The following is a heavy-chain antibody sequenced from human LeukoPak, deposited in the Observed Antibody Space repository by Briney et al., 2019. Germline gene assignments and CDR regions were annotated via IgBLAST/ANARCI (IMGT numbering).Heavy chain of an antibody. J-gene: IGHJ4*02. Sequence: PGRSLRLTCTASGFTFGDSAMSWVRQAPGEGLEWVGFIRSKHYGGTTEYAASVKGRFTISRDDSKSIAYLQMSSLKTEDTAVYYCIRKTYSSAWFLDYWGQGTLVTVSS. CDR1: GFTFGDSA. CDR2: IRSKHYGGTT. V-gene: IGHV3-49*04. CDR3: IRKTYSSAWFLDY. D-gene: IGHD6-19*01.